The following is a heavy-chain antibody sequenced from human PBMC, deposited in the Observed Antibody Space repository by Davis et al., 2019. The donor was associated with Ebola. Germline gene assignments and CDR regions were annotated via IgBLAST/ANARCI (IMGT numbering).Heavy chain of an antibody. V-gene: IGHV4-39*02. J-gene: IGHJ5*02. Sequence: SETLSLTCTVSGASISDSNYFWAWIRQPPGKGLEWIGSVFYSGTPYYNPFLKSRVTMSVDTSKNQFSVRLSSLTAADTGFYYCAREETRGSIAGWFDPWGQGTLVTVPS. D-gene: IGHD2-21*01. CDR3: AREETRGSIAGWFDP. CDR2: VFYSGTP. CDR1: GASISDSNYF.